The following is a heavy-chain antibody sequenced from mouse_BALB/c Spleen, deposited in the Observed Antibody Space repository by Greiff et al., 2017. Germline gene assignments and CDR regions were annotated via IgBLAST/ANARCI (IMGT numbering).Heavy chain of an antibody. CDR2: INPSTGYT. CDR1: GYTFTSYW. J-gene: IGHJ2*01. Sequence: QVQLQQSGAELAKPGASVKMSCKASGYTFTSYWMHWVKQRPGQGLEWIGYINPSTGYTEYNQKFKDKATLTADKSSSTAYMQLSSLTSEDSAVYYCARRTTVWDYWGQGTTLTVSS. CDR3: ARRTTVWDY. D-gene: IGHD1-1*01. V-gene: IGHV1-7*01.